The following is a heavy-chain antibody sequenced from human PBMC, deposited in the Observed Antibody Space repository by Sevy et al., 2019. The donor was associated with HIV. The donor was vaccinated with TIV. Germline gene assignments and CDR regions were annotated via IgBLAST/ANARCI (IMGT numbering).Heavy chain of an antibody. Sequence: GGSLRLSCAASGFTFSDYYMSWIRQAPGKGLEWVSYISSSGSNIYYADSVKGRFTVCKDNAKKSMYLQMNSLRAEDTALYYCARDLHRGLSGSTSGYWGQGTLVTVSS. D-gene: IGHD3-3*01. J-gene: IGHJ4*02. V-gene: IGHV3-11*01. CDR3: ARDLHRGLSGSTSGY. CDR2: ISSSGSNI. CDR1: GFTFSDYY.